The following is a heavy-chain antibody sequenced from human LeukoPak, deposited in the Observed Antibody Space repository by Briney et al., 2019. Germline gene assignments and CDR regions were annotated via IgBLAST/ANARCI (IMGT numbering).Heavy chain of an antibody. CDR3: ARPTWYYYDSSGYYTPWDY. CDR1: GYSFTSYW. V-gene: IGHV5-51*01. J-gene: IGHJ4*02. CDR2: IYPGDSDT. D-gene: IGHD3-22*01. Sequence: GESLKISCKGSGYSFTSYWIGWVRQMPGKGLEWMGIIYPGDSDTRYSPSFQGQVTISADKSISTAYLQWSSLKASDTAMYYCARPTWYYYDSSGYYTPWDYWGQGTLVTVSS.